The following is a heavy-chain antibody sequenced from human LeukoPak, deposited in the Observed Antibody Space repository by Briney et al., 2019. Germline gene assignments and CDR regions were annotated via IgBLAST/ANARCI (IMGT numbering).Heavy chain of an antibody. Sequence: GASVKVSCKASGYTFTSYGISWVRQAPGQGLEWMGWISTDNGDTNYAQKLQGRVTMTADTATSTAYMELRSLRSDDTDVYYCAREGLGELTLDCWGQGTLVTVSS. J-gene: IGHJ4*02. CDR2: ISTDNGDT. CDR1: GYTFTSYG. D-gene: IGHD3-16*01. V-gene: IGHV1-18*01. CDR3: AREGLGELTLDC.